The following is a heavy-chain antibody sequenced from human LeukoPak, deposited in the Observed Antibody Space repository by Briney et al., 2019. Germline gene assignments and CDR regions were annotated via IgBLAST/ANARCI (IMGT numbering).Heavy chain of an antibody. CDR3: AKDDNVDTAVVTCDY. CDR2: ISGSGGST. D-gene: IGHD5-18*01. CDR1: GFIFSSYG. J-gene: IGHJ4*02. V-gene: IGHV3-23*01. Sequence: GGSLRLSCAASGFIFSSYGMSWVRQAPGKELEWVSAISGSGGSTYYVNSVKGRFTISRDNSKNTLYLQMNSLRAEDTAVYYCAKDDNVDTAVVTCDYWGQGTLVTVSS.